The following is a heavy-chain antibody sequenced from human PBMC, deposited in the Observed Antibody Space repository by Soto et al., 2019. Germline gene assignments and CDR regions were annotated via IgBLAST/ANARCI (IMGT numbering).Heavy chain of an antibody. CDR3: ASFFWETAGAVYYYYYYMDG. D-gene: IGHD5-18*01. V-gene: IGHV3-74*01. Sequence: GGSLRLSCAASGFTFSSYWMHWVRQAPGKGLVWVSRINSDGSSTSYADSVKGRFTISRDNAKNTLYLQMNSLRAEDTAVYYCASFFWETAGAVYYYYYYMDGWGKGTTVTVSS. CDR2: INSDGSST. J-gene: IGHJ6*03. CDR1: GFTFSSYW.